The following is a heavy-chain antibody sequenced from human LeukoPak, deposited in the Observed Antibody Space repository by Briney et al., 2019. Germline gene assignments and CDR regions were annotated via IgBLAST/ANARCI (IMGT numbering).Heavy chain of an antibody. V-gene: IGHV1-2*02. CDR1: GYTFTGYY. Sequence: ASVKVSCKASGYTFTGYYMHWVRQAPGQGLEWMGWVNPNSGGTNYAQKFQGRVTMTRDTSISTAYMELSRLRSDDTAVYYCALHYDILTGYYSYFDYWGQETLVTVSS. J-gene: IGHJ4*02. CDR2: VNPNSGGT. CDR3: ALHYDILTGYYSYFDY. D-gene: IGHD3-9*01.